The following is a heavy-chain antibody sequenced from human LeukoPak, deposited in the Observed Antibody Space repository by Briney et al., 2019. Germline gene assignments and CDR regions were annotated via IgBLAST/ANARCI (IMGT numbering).Heavy chain of an antibody. V-gene: IGHV3-21*01. CDR3: ARDYGDYGGNPLDY. D-gene: IGHD4-23*01. CDR2: ISSTGGTA. J-gene: IGHJ4*02. CDR1: GFTFSSFG. Sequence: GGSLRLSCAASGFTFSSFGMSWVRQAPGKGLEWVSAISSTGGTAYYADSVKGRFTISRDNAKNSLYLQMNSLRAEDTAVYYCARDYGDYGGNPLDYWGQGTLVTVSS.